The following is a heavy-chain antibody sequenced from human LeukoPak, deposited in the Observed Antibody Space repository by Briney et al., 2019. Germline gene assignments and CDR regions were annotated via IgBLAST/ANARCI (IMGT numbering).Heavy chain of an antibody. D-gene: IGHD2-2*01. CDR2: IYYSGST. J-gene: IGHJ4*02. CDR3: ASPCCSTSCYFEFDY. Sequence: SETLSLTRTVSGGSISSSSYYWGWIRQPPGKGLEWIGSIYYSGSTYYNPSLKSRVTISVDTSKNQFSLKLSSVTAAGTAVYYCASPCCSTSCYFEFDYWGQGTLVTVSS. CDR1: GGSISSSSYY. V-gene: IGHV4-39*01.